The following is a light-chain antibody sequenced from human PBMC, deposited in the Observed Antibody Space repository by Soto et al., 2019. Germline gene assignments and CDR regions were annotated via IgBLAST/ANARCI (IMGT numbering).Light chain of an antibody. V-gene: IGLV2-14*01. Sequence: QSALTQPASVSGSPGQSITISCTGTSSAVGGYNYVSWYQQHPGKAPKLMIYEVSNRPSGVSNRFSGSKSGNTASLTISGLQAEDEADYYCSSYTSSSTLAYVFGTGTKLTVL. CDR2: EVS. CDR1: SSAVGGYNY. J-gene: IGLJ1*01. CDR3: SSYTSSSTLAYV.